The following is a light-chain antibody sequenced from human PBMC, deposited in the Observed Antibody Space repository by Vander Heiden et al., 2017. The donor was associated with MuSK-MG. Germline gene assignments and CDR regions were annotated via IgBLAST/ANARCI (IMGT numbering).Light chain of an antibody. CDR1: QDISNY. CDR2: DAS. V-gene: IGKV1-33*01. Sequence: DIQMTQSPSSLSASVGDRATITCQASQDISNYLNWYQQKPGKAPKLLIYDASNLETGVPSRFSGSGSGTDFTLTISSLQPEDIATYYCQQDDNLPLTFGHGTKVDIK. J-gene: IGKJ3*01. CDR3: QQDDNLPLT.